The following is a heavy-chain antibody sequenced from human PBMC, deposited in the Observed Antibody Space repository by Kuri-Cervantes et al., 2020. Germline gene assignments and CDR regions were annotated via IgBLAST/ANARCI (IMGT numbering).Heavy chain of an antibody. CDR3: ARFRSTDDYGDYGTNPYYYYGMDV. V-gene: IGHV4-30-2*03. J-gene: IGHJ6*02. Sequence: SCAVSGGSISGGGYSWSWIRQPPGKGLEWIGSIYYSGSTYYNPSLKSRVTISVDTSKNQFSLKLSSVTAADTAVYYCARFRSTDDYGDYGTNPYYYYGMDVWGQGTTVTVSS. D-gene: IGHD4-17*01. CDR1: GGSISGGGYS. CDR2: IYYSGST.